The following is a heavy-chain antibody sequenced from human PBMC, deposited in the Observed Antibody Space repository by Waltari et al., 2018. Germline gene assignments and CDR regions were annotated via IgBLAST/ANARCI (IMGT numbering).Heavy chain of an antibody. CDR1: GGTFSSYT. CDR3: ARARGIAAAGTPFDY. D-gene: IGHD6-13*01. CDR2: IIPILGIA. Sequence: QVQLVQSGAEVQKPGSSVKVSCKASGGTFSSYTISWVRQAPGQGLEWMGRIIPILGIANYAQKFQGRVTITADKSTSTAYMELSSLRSEDTAVYYCARARGIAAAGTPFDYWGQGTLVTVSS. V-gene: IGHV1-69*02. J-gene: IGHJ4*02.